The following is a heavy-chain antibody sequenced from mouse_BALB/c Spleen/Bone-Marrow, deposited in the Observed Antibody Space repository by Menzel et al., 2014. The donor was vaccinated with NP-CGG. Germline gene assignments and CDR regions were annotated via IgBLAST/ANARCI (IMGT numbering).Heavy chain of an antibody. J-gene: IGHJ4*01. Sequence: QVQLQQSGAELVKPGASLKLSCKASGYTFTNYWIHWVKQRPGQGLEWIGEINPSNGRTNYNEKFKTKATLTVDKSSSTAYMQLSSLTSEDSAVNYCAARLSHLAMDYWSQATSVTVSS. CDR1: GYTFTNYW. V-gene: IGHV1S81*02. CDR3: AARLSHLAMDY. CDR2: INPSNGRT. D-gene: IGHD2-2*01.